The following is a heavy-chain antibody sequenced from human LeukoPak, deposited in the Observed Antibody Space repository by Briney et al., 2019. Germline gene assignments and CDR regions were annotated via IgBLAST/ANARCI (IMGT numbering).Heavy chain of an antibody. CDR3: ARLAPHYYYYYMDV. Sequence: GGSLRLSSAASGFTVSSNYMSWVRQAPGKGLEWVSVIYSGGSTYYADSVKGRFTISRDNSKNTLYLQMNSLRAEDTAVYYCARLAPHYYYYYMDVWGKGTTVTVSS. J-gene: IGHJ6*03. CDR1: GFTVSSNY. D-gene: IGHD3-3*02. CDR2: IYSGGST. V-gene: IGHV3-53*01.